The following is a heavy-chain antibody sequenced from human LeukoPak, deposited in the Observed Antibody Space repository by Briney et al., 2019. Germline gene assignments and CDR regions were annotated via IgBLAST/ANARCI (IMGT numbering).Heavy chain of an antibody. CDR1: GYTFTSYD. J-gene: IGHJ6*02. D-gene: IGHD3-3*01. V-gene: IGHV1-8*01. Sequence: ASVKVSCKASGYTFTSYDINWVRQATGQGLQWMGWMNPNSGNTGYAQKFQGRVTMTRNTSISTAYMELSSLRSEDTAVYYCARGGGPITIFGVVISSPEYYYYYGMDVWGQGTTVTVSS. CDR2: MNPNSGNT. CDR3: ARGGGPITIFGVVISSPEYYYYYGMDV.